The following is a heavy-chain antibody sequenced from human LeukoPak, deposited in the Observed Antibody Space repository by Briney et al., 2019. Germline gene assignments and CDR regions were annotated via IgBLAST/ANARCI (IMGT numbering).Heavy chain of an antibody. V-gene: IGHV3-23*01. Sequence: GGSLRLSCAASGFTFSSYAMSWVRQAPGKGLEWVSAISGSGGSTYNADYVKGRFTISSHNSKNTLYLLMDSLRAEDTAVYYCPSFVGTRGYWGQGTLVTVSS. CDR3: PSFVGTRGY. CDR1: GFTFSSYA. CDR2: ISGSGGST. D-gene: IGHD7-27*01. J-gene: IGHJ4*02.